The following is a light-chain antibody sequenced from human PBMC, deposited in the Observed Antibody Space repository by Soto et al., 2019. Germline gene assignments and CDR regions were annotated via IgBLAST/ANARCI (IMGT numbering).Light chain of an antibody. V-gene: IGKV3-15*01. J-gene: IGKJ5*01. CDR3: QQHGSSPIT. CDR1: QSVRSN. Sequence: EVVMTQSPATLSVSPGERVTLSCRASQSVRSNLAWYQQKPGQSPRLPIYGASTRATGIPARFSGSGSGTEFTLTISSLQSEDFAVYYCQQHGSSPITFGQGTRLEIK. CDR2: GAS.